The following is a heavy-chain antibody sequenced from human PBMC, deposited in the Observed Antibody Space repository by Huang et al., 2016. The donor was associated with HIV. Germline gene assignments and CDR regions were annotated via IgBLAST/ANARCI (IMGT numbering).Heavy chain of an antibody. CDR2: IYYRGST. J-gene: IGHJ4*02. Sequence: QLQLQESGPGLVKPSETLSLTCTVSGGSIRSDNYYWGWIRQPPGKGLVWLGIIYYRGSTYYNPSLRSRVTITGDTSKKQFSLKMRSVTAADTAVYYCARLPGSITMIRGVITDPYWGQGTLVTVSS. V-gene: IGHV4-39*01. CDR1: GGSIRSDNYY. D-gene: IGHD3-10*01. CDR3: ARLPGSITMIRGVITDPY.